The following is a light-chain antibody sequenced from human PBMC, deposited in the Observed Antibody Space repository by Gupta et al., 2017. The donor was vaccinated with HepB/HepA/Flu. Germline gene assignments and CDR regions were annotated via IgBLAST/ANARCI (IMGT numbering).Light chain of an antibody. Sequence: SYDLTQPPSVSVSPGQTAHTTCSGDKLEDKYACWYQQKPGQSPVLVIYQDSKRPSGIPERFSGSNSGNTATLTISGTQAMDEADYYCQAWDSSSYVFGTGTKVTVL. V-gene: IGLV3-1*01. J-gene: IGLJ1*01. CDR2: QDS. CDR3: QAWDSSSYV. CDR1: KLEDKY.